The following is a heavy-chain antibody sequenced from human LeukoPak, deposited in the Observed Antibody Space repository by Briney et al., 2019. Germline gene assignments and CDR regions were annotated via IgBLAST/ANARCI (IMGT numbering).Heavy chain of an antibody. Sequence: SQTLSLTCTVSGGSISSGDYYWSWIRQPPGKGLEWTGYIYYSGSTYYNPSLKSRVTISVDTSKNQFSLKLSSVTAADTAVYYCARVSEYYYGSGSYLSSRGGWYFDLWGRGTLVTVSS. D-gene: IGHD3-10*01. CDR1: GGSISSGDYY. CDR2: IYYSGST. V-gene: IGHV4-30-4*01. CDR3: ARVSEYYYGSGSYLSSRGGWYFDL. J-gene: IGHJ2*01.